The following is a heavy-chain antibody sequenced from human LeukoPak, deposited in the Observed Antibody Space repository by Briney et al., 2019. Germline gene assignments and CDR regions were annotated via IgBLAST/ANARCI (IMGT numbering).Heavy chain of an antibody. V-gene: IGHV1-69*04. CDR1: GGTFSSYA. Sequence: LVKVSCKASGGTFSSYAISWVRQAPGQGLEWMGRIIPILGIANYAQKFQGRVTITADKSTSTAYMELSSLRSEDTAVYYCARDPGLSWFDPWGQGTLVTVSS. CDR2: IIPILGIA. D-gene: IGHD2/OR15-2a*01. CDR3: ARDPGLSWFDP. J-gene: IGHJ5*02.